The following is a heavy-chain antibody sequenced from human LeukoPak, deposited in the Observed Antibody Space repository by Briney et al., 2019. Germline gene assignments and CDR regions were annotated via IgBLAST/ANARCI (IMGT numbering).Heavy chain of an antibody. CDR1: GGTFSSYA. CDR2: ISAIRVTA. V-gene: IGHV1-69*04. J-gene: IGHJ4*02. Sequence: AASVKVSCKASGGTFSSYAISWVRQSPGQGLEWMGRISAIRVTANYAQKFQGRGTITADKATSTAYMELSSLRAEDTAVYYCARDRVAVAGPPFGYWGQGTLVTVSS. D-gene: IGHD6-19*01. CDR3: ARDRVAVAGPPFGY.